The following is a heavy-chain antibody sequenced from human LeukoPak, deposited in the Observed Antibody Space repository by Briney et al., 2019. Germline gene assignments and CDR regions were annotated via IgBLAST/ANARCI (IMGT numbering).Heavy chain of an antibody. D-gene: IGHD6-13*01. CDR3: ARQPSSWFTSFDS. CDR1: GGCLSSYF. CDR2: IYYSGST. V-gene: IGHV4-59*01. J-gene: IGHJ4*02. Sequence: PSETLSLTCTVSGGCLSSYFWSWIRQPPGKGLEWIAYIYYSGSTNYNPSLKSRVTISVDTSKNQFSLKLSSVTAADTAVYYCARQPSSWFTSFDSWGQGTLVTVSS.